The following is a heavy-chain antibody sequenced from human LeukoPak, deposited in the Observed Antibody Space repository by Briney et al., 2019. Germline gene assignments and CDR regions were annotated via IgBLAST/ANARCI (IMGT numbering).Heavy chain of an antibody. CDR3: ARQPGAGWFDP. CDR1: GYSFTSSW. D-gene: IGHD3-10*01. J-gene: IGHJ5*02. Sequence: GESLQISCQASGYSFTSSWIGWARQMPGKGLEWMAIINPGDSDTRYSPSFQGQVTISADKPISTVYLQWGSLKASDTAMYYCARQPGAGWFDPWGQGALVTVSS. CDR2: INPGDSDT. V-gene: IGHV5-51*01.